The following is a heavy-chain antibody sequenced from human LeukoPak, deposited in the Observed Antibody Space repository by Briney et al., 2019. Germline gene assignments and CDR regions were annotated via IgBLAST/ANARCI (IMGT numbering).Heavy chain of an antibody. D-gene: IGHD3-10*01. Sequence: PGGSLRLSCAASGFTFSSYGMHWVRQAPGKGLEWVAVISYDGSNKYYADSVKGRFTISRDNSKNTLYLQMNSLRAEDTAVYYCAKERGPGPDFDYRGQGTLVTVSS. CDR1: GFTFSSYG. J-gene: IGHJ4*02. V-gene: IGHV3-30*18. CDR2: ISYDGSNK. CDR3: AKERGPGPDFDY.